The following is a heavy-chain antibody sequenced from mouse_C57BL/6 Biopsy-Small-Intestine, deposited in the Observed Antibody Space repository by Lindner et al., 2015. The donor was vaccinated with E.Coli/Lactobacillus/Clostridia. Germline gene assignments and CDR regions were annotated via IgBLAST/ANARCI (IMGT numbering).Heavy chain of an antibody. V-gene: IGHV1-82*01. CDR3: ARSGDYEEGSYFDY. D-gene: IGHD2-4*01. J-gene: IGHJ2*01. CDR1: GYAFSSSW. CDR2: IYPGDGDT. Sequence: QLQESGPELVKPGASVKISCKASGYAFSSSWMNWVKQRPGKGLEWIGRIYPGDGDTNYNGKFKGKATLTADKSSSTAYMQLSSLTYEDSAVYYCARSGDYEEGSYFDYWGQGTTLTVSS.